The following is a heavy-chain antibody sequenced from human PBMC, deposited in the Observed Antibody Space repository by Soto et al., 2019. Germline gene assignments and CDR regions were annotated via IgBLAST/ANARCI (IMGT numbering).Heavy chain of an antibody. V-gene: IGHV6-1*01. CDR3: AGTTSHQWYYMDV. CDR2: TYYRSRWYN. CDR1: GDSDSSNRAA. J-gene: IGHJ6*03. Sequence: PSPTLSLTCAISGDSDSSNRAAWNWIRLSPSRGLEWLARTYYRSRWYNDYAVSVRSRITVNPDTSKNQFSLQLTSVTPEDTAVYYCAGTTSHQWYYMDVWGKGTTVTSP. D-gene: IGHD1-7*01.